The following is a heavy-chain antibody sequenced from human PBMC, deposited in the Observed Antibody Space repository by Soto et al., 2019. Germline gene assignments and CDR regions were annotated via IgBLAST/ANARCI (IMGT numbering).Heavy chain of an antibody. CDR2: ISYDGSNQ. Sequence: QVHLVESGGGVVQPGRSLILSCAASGVSFTTYGMHWVRQAPGKGLEWVAVISYDGSNQQDTDSVNDRFTISSEDSKNTLYLQMNSLRAEDTAVYYCATGEGGYYDSSLGYWGRGPQVTVSS. J-gene: IGHJ4*02. D-gene: IGHD3-3*01. CDR1: GVSFTTYG. CDR3: ATGEGGYYDSSLGY. V-gene: IGHV3-30*03.